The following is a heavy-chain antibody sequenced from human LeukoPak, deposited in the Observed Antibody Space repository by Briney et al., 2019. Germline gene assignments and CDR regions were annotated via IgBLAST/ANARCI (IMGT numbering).Heavy chain of an antibody. J-gene: IGHJ5*02. CDR3: ARDRAATRTNWFDP. D-gene: IGHD2-15*01. V-gene: IGHV4-61*02. CDR1: GGSIGSGSYY. Sequence: PSQTLSLTCTVSGGSIGSGSYYWSWIRQPAGKGLEWVGRIYTSGSTNYNPSLKSRVTISVDTSKNQFSLKLSSVTAADTAVYYCARDRAATRTNWFDPWGRGTLVTVSS. CDR2: IYTSGST.